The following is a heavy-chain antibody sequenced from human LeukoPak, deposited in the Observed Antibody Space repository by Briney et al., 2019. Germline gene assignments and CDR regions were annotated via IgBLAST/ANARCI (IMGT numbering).Heavy chain of an antibody. V-gene: IGHV3-30*18. Sequence: GRSLRLSCAASEFTFSSYGMHWVRQAPGKGLEWVAVISYDGSNKYYADSVKGRFTISRDNSKNTLYLQMNSLRAEDTAVYYCAKETGYSSGSLDYWGQGTLVTVSS. D-gene: IGHD6-19*01. CDR1: EFTFSSYG. CDR3: AKETGYSSGSLDY. J-gene: IGHJ4*02. CDR2: ISYDGSNK.